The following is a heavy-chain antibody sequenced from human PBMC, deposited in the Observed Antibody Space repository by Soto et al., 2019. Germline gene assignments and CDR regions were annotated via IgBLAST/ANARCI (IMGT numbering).Heavy chain of an antibody. D-gene: IGHD6-25*01. CDR3: ARRKERSGPHYFDY. Sequence: ASVKVSCKASGYTFTTYDVSWVRQASGQGLEWMGWMNPSNGNTGYAQKFQGRVTMTRNTSISTVYMELSGLRPDDTAVYYCARRKERSGPHYFDYWGQGXRVTVSS. J-gene: IGHJ4*02. CDR2: MNPSNGNT. CDR1: GYTFTTYD. V-gene: IGHV1-8*02.